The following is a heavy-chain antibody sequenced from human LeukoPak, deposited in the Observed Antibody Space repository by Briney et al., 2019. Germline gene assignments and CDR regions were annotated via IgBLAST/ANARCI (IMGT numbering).Heavy chain of an antibody. Sequence: ASVKVSCKASGYTFTGYYMHWVRQAPGQGLEWMGWISAYNGNTNYAQKLQGRVTMTTDTSTSTAYMELRSLRSDDTAVYYCAREGTYYYDSSGYCPLGYWGQGTLVTVSS. J-gene: IGHJ4*02. CDR1: GYTFTGYY. V-gene: IGHV1-18*04. D-gene: IGHD3-22*01. CDR3: AREGTYYYDSSGYCPLGY. CDR2: ISAYNGNT.